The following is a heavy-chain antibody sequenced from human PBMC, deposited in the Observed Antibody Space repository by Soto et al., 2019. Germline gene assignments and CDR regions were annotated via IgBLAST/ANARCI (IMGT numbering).Heavy chain of an antibody. D-gene: IGHD6-13*01. Sequence: GESLKISCKGSGYSFTSYWIGWVRQMPGKGLEWMGIIYPGDSDTRYSPSFQGQVTISADKSISTAYLQWSSLKASDTAMYYCASTARGEQQRDHYYYYGMDVWGQGTTVTVSS. CDR1: GYSFTSYW. V-gene: IGHV5-51*01. CDR2: IYPGDSDT. CDR3: ASTARGEQQRDHYYYYGMDV. J-gene: IGHJ6*02.